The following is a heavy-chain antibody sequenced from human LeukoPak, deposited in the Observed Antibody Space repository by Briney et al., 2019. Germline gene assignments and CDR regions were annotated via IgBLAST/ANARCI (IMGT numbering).Heavy chain of an antibody. V-gene: IGHV1-18*01. Sequence: GASVKVSCKASGYTFTSYGISWVRQAPGQGLEWMGWISAYNGNTNYAQKLQGRVTMTTDTSTSTAYMELSSLRSEDTAVYYCARMVRPWYYYYYMDVWGKGTTVTISS. D-gene: IGHD3-10*01. CDR2: ISAYNGNT. CDR1: GYTFTSYG. J-gene: IGHJ6*03. CDR3: ARMVRPWYYYYYMDV.